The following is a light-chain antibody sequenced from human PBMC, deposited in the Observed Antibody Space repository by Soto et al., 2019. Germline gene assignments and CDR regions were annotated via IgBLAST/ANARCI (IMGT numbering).Light chain of an antibody. CDR1: RSVSSSS. CDR3: QQRSNWPPPIT. J-gene: IGKJ5*01. Sequence: ASRSVSSSSLAWYQQKPGQAPRLLIYGASNRATGIPARFSGSGSGADFTLTISSLEPEDFAVYYCQQRSNWPPPITFGQGTRLEIK. CDR2: GAS. V-gene: IGKV3-11*01.